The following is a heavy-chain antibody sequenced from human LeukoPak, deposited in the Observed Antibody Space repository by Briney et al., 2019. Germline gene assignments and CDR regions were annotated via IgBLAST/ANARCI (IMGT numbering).Heavy chain of an antibody. D-gene: IGHD4-17*01. Sequence: GGSLRLSCAASGFTFSSYWMSWVRQAPGKGLEWVANIKQDGSEKYYVDSVKGRFTISRDNAKNSLYLQMNSLRAEDTAVYYCASEPLDYGDYGGGFDIWGQGTMVTVSS. J-gene: IGHJ3*02. CDR3: ASEPLDYGDYGGGFDI. CDR1: GFTFSSYW. V-gene: IGHV3-7*01. CDR2: IKQDGSEK.